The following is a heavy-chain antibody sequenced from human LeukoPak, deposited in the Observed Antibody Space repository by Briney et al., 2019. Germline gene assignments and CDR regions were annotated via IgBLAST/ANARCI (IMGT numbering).Heavy chain of an antibody. V-gene: IGHV1-2*02. J-gene: IGHJ4*02. Sequence: ASVKVSCKASGYTFTGYYMHWVRQAPGQGLEWMGWINPNSGSTNYAQKFQGRVTMTRDTSISTAYMELSSLRSDDTAVYYCARAWIQLWTNGLDYWGQGTLVTVSS. D-gene: IGHD5-18*01. CDR1: GYTFTGYY. CDR2: INPNSGST. CDR3: ARAWIQLWTNGLDY.